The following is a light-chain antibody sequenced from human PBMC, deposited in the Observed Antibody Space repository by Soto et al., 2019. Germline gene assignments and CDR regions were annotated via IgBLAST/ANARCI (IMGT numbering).Light chain of an antibody. Sequence: AIQMTQSPSSLSASVGDRVTITCRASQGIRNDLGWYQQKPGKAPNLLISGASTLQSGVPSRFSGSGSGTDFTLTISSLQPEDFATYYCLQDYTYPRTFGQGTKVEVK. CDR1: QGIRND. V-gene: IGKV1-6*01. CDR2: GAS. J-gene: IGKJ1*01. CDR3: LQDYTYPRT.